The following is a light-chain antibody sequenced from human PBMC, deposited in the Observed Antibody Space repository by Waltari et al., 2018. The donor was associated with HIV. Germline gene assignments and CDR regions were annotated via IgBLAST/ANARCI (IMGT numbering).Light chain of an antibody. J-gene: IGLJ2*01. V-gene: IGLV2-8*01. CDR1: GSDVGTYNY. Sequence: QSALTQPPSASGSPGQSVTISCTGTGSDVGTYNYVSWYQQHPGKAPKLMIYEVNKRPSGFPDRFSGAKSGTVASLTVSGLQADDEADYYCSSYAGRDNRVVFGGGTKLTVL. CDR2: EVN. CDR3: SSYAGRDNRVV.